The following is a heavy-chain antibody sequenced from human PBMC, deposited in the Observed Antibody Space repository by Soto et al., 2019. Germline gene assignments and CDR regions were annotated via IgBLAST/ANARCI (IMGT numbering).Heavy chain of an antibody. CDR2: ISAYNGNT. Sequence: VSVKVSCKASGYTFTSYGISWVRQAPGQGLEWMGWISAYNGNTNYAQKLQGRVTMTTDTSTSTAYMELRSLRSDDTAVYYCARLPADDYGDYGAFDIWGQGTMVTVSS. CDR3: ARLPADDYGDYGAFDI. CDR1: GYTFTSYG. D-gene: IGHD4-17*01. V-gene: IGHV1-18*01. J-gene: IGHJ3*02.